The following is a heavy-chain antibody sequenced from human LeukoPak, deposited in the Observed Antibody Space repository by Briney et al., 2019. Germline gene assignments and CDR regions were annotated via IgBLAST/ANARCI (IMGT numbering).Heavy chain of an antibody. Sequence: SETLSLTCAVSGYSIGSGYCWGWIRQPPGKGLEWIGSIYHSGSTYYNPSLKSRVTISVDTSKNQFSLKLSSVTAADTAVYYCARFLTLNVHIVATIFNWGQGTLVTVSS. D-gene: IGHD5-12*01. CDR3: ARFLTLNVHIVATIFN. V-gene: IGHV4-38-2*01. J-gene: IGHJ4*02. CDR1: GYSIGSGYC. CDR2: IYHSGST.